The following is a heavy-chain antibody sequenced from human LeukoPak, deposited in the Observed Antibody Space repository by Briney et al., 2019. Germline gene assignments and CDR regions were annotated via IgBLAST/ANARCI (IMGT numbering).Heavy chain of an antibody. CDR2: IMPLFGTA. Sequence: SVKVFCKTSGGTFNNSAISWVRQAPGQGLEWLGGIMPLFGTAGYAQKFQGRVTITKDESTRTVYLELTSLTSDVTAVYYCARDVHGDYGSGWFDPWGQGTLVSVSS. J-gene: IGHJ5*02. V-gene: IGHV1-69*05. CDR1: GGTFNNSA. CDR3: ARDVHGDYGSGWFDP. D-gene: IGHD4-17*01.